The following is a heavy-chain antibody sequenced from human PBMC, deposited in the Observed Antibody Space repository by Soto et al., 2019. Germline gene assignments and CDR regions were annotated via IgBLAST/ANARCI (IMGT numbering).Heavy chain of an antibody. CDR2: ISAAGDP. V-gene: IGHV3-13*05. CDR1: GFTFRNYY. CDR3: ARTDRDFYGLDV. J-gene: IGHJ6*02. Sequence: EVQLVESGGGLVQPGGSLRLSCEASGFTFRNYYMHWVRQGTGKGLEWVSGISAAGDPDYADSVEGRFTISRENAQNSFFLQMNSLRAGATAVYYCARTDRDFYGLDVWGQGTTVIVSS.